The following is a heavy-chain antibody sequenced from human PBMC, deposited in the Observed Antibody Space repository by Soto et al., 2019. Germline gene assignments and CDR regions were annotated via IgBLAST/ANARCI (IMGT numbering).Heavy chain of an antibody. CDR2: IKSKTDGGTT. CDR1: GFTFSNAW. J-gene: IGHJ4*02. CDR3: TTGPYYDILTGYYKGPDY. Sequence: GGSLRLSCAASGFTFSNAWMNWVRQAPGKGLEWVGRIKSKTDGGTTDYAAPVKGRFTISRDDSKNTLYLQMNSLKTEDTAMYYCTTGPYYDILTGYYKGPDYWGQGTLVTVSS. V-gene: IGHV3-15*07. D-gene: IGHD3-9*01.